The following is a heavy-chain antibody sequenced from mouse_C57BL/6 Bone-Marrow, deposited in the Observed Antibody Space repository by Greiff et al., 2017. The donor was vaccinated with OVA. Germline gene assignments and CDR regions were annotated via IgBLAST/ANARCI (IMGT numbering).Heavy chain of an antibody. V-gene: IGHV14-2*01. D-gene: IGHD4-1*01. CDR3: ARRGGTGSFAY. Sequence: EVQLQQSGAELVKPGASVKLSCTASGFNIKDYYMHWVKQRTEQGLEWIGRIDPEDGETKYAPKFQGKATITADTSSTTAYLRLSRLASEDTAVYSSARRGGTGSFAYWGQGTLVTVSA. CDR1: GFNIKDYY. CDR2: IDPEDGET. J-gene: IGHJ3*01.